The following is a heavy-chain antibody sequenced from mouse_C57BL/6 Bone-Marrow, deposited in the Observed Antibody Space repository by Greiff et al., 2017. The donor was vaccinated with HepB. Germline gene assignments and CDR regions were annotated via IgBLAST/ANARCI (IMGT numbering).Heavy chain of an antibody. CDR1: GYTFTSYW. CDR2: IYPSDSET. CDR3: ARWGSSGYVGFAY. Sequence: QVQLKQSGAELVRPGSSVKLSCKASGYTFTSYWMDWVKQRPGQGLEWIGNIYPSDSETHYNQKFKDKATLTVDKSSSTAYMQLSSLTSEDSAVYYCARWGSSGYVGFAYWGQGTLVTVSA. V-gene: IGHV1-61*01. J-gene: IGHJ3*01. D-gene: IGHD3-2*02.